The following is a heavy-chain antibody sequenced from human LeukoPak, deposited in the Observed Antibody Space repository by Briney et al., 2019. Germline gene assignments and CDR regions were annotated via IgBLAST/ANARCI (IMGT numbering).Heavy chain of an antibody. CDR2: INPNSGGT. V-gene: IGHV1-2*02. CDR1: GYTLTELS. D-gene: IGHD3-22*01. J-gene: IGHJ4*02. Sequence: GASVKVSCKVSGYTLTELSMHWVRQAPGQGLEWMGWINPNSGGTNYAQKFQGRVTMTRDTSISPAYMELSRLRSDDTAVYYCARGYYYDSSGYVTYYFDYWGQGTLVTVSS. CDR3: ARGYYYDSSGYVTYYFDY.